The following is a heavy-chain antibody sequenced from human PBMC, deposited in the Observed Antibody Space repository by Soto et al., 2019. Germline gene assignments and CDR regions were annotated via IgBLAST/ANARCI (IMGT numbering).Heavy chain of an antibody. J-gene: IGHJ5*01. CDR1: GYTFTSYG. CDR3: ARVKGSGYHNWFDS. Sequence: QVQLVQSGAEVKKPGASVKVSCKASGYTFTSYGISWVRQAPGQGLEWMGWISAHNGNTNYAQKLQGRVTMTTDTSTNTDYMELRSLRTDVTAWNSDARVKGSGYHNWFDSWVQGTLVTVSS. V-gene: IGHV1-18*01. CDR2: ISAHNGNT. D-gene: IGHD3-22*01.